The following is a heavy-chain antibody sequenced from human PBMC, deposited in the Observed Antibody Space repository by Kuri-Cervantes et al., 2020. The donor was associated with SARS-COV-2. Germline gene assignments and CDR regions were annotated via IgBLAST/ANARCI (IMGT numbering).Heavy chain of an antibody. CDR2: IKQDGSEK. D-gene: IGHD6-6*01. V-gene: IGHV3-7*01. CDR3: AREALYGSSSSGGFDY. J-gene: IGHJ4*02. CDR1: GFTFSSYW. Sequence: LSLTCAASGFTFSSYWMSWVRQAPGKGLEWVANIKQDGSEKYYVDSVKGRFTISRDNAKNSLYLQMNSLRAEDTAVYYCAREALYGSSSSGGFDYWGQGTLVTVSS.